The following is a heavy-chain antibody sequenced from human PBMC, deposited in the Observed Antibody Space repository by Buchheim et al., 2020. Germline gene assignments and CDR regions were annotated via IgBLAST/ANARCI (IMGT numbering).Heavy chain of an antibody. Sequence: QVQLVQSGAEVKKPGASVKVSCKASGYTFTSYGISWVRQAPGQGLEWMGWISAYNGNTNYAQKLQGRVTMTTDTSTSTAYMELRSLRSDDTAVYYCARDRMPTTYYDFWSGYYETFDYWGQGTL. J-gene: IGHJ4*02. V-gene: IGHV1-18*01. CDR2: ISAYNGNT. CDR1: GYTFTSYG. CDR3: ARDRMPTTYYDFWSGYYETFDY. D-gene: IGHD3-3*01.